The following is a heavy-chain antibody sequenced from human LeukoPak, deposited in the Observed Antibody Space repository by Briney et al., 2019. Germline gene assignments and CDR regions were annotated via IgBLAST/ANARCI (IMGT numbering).Heavy chain of an antibody. CDR2: IRSKAYGGTT. CDR3: TRGYPTIAAAGTGDLTFDY. Sequence: GGSLRLSCTASGFTFGDYAMSWFRQAPGKGLEWVGFIRSKAYGGTTEYAASVKGRFTISRDDSKSIAYLQMNSLKTEDTAVYYCTRGYPTIAAAGTGDLTFDYWGQGTLVTVSS. CDR1: GFTFGDYA. J-gene: IGHJ4*02. V-gene: IGHV3-49*03. D-gene: IGHD6-13*01.